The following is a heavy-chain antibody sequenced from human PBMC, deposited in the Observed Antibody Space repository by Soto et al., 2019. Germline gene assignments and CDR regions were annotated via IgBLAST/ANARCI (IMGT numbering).Heavy chain of an antibody. CDR1: GYTLTELS. CDR3: ATHPGITGTTNYYGMDV. J-gene: IGHJ6*02. V-gene: IGHV1-24*01. D-gene: IGHD1-7*01. CDR2: FDPEDGET. Sequence: ASVKVCCKVSGYTLTELSMHWVRQAPGKGLEWMGGFDPEDGETIYAQKFQGRVTMTEDTSTDTAYMELSSLRSEDTAVYYCATHPGITGTTNYYGMDVWGQGTTVTVSS.